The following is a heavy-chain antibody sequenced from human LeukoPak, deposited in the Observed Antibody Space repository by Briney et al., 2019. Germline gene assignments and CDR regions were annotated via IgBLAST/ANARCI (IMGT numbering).Heavy chain of an antibody. V-gene: IGHV3-30*18. CDR1: GFTFSSCG. J-gene: IGHJ4*02. CDR2: ISYDGSNK. Sequence: GGSLRLSCAASGFTFSSCGMHWVRQAPGKGLEWVAVISYDGSNKYYADSVKGRFTISRDNSKNTLYPQMNSLRAEDTAVYYCAKDHLRIVVVVAANFDYWGQGTLVTVSS. CDR3: AKDHLRIVVVVAANFDY. D-gene: IGHD2-15*01.